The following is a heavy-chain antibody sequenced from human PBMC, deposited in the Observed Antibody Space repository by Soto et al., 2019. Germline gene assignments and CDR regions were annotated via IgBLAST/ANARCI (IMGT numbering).Heavy chain of an antibody. Sequence: QVQLVQSGTEVKKPGASVKVSCKTSGYTFTNHGINWVRQAPGQGLEWMGWINPYNANTNYAQKLQGRVTMTTDTSTTTAYMALRSLTADDTAVYYCSRDRVAGILGDAFDICGQGTVVTVAS. V-gene: IGHV1-18*04. CDR2: INPYNANT. J-gene: IGHJ3*02. CDR1: GYTFTNHG. D-gene: IGHD3-16*01. CDR3: SRDRVAGILGDAFDI.